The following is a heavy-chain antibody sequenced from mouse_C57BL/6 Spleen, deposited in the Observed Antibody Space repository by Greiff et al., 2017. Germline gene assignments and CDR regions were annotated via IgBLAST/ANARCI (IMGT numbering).Heavy chain of an antibody. J-gene: IGHJ3*01. CDR3: ARSGYYGNYSWCAY. D-gene: IGHD2-1*01. CDR2: IHPNSGST. CDR1: GYTFTSYW. V-gene: IGHV1-64*01. Sequence: QVQLQQPGAELVKPGASVKLSCKASGYTFTSYWMHWVKQRPGQGLEWIGMIHPNSGSTNYNEKFKSKATLTVDKSSSTAYMQLSSLTSEDSAVYYCARSGYYGNYSWCAYWGQGTLVTVSA.